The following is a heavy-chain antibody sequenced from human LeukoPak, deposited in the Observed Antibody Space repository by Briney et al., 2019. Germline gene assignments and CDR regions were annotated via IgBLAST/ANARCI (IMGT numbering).Heavy chain of an antibody. CDR3: ARDRDYGDYLNAFDI. V-gene: IGHV3-7*01. CDR1: GFTFSSYW. D-gene: IGHD4-17*01. CDR2: IKQGGSEK. Sequence: GGSLRLSCAASGFTFSSYWMSWVRQAPGKGLEWVANIKQGGSEKYYVDSVKGRFTISRDNAKNSLYLQMNSLRAEDTAVYYCARDRDYGDYLNAFDIWGQGTMVTVSS. J-gene: IGHJ3*02.